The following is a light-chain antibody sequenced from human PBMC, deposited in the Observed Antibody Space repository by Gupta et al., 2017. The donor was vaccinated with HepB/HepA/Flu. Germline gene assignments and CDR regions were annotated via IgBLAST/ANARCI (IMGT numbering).Light chain of an antibody. CDR2: DAS. V-gene: IGKV1-33*01. Sequence: DIQMTQSPSSLSASVGDRVTITCQASQDISNYLNWYQQKPGKAPKLLIYDASNLETGVPSRFSGSGSGTDFTFTISSLRPEDIATYYCQQYYNLPLTFGGGTKVEIK. CDR3: QQYYNLPLT. J-gene: IGKJ4*01. CDR1: QDISNY.